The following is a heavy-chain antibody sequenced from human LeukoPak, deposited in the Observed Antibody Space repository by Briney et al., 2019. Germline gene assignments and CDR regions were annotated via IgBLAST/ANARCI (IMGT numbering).Heavy chain of an antibody. D-gene: IGHD4-23*01. CDR2: ISYDGTNK. CDR1: GFTFSSYA. V-gene: IGHV3-30-3*01. CDR3: ARLPRWYQPSDFDY. J-gene: IGHJ4*02. Sequence: GRSLRLSCAASGFTFSSYAMHWVRQAPGKGLEWVAVISYDGTNKYYADSVKGRFTISRDNSKNTLYLQMNSLRAEDTAVYYCARLPRWYQPSDFDYWGQGTLVTVSS.